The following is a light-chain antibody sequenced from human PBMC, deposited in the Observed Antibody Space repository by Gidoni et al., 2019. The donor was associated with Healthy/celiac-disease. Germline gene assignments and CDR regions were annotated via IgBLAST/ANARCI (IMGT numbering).Light chain of an antibody. CDR2: DAS. CDR1: QDISNY. J-gene: IGKJ3*01. Sequence: DIQMTQSPSSLSASVGDRVTITCQASQDISNYLNWDQQKPGKAPKLLIYDASNLETVFPSRFSGSGSGTDFTFTISSMQPEDIATDYCQQYDNLHLFTFGPGTKVDIK. CDR3: QQYDNLHLFT. V-gene: IGKV1-33*01.